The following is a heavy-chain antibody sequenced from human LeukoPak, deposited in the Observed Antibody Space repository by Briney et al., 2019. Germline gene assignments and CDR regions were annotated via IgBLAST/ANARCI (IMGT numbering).Heavy chain of an antibody. CDR3: TREQDREASATVVGEY. V-gene: IGHV3-48*03. J-gene: IGHJ4*02. Sequence: PGGSLRLSCVASGFTFSRFEMNWVRQAPGKGLEWISHISTGTYISYTDSVKGRFTISRDNAQNSLFLQMNSLRAEETAVYYCTREQDREASATVVGEYWGKGTLVTVSS. D-gene: IGHD4-23*01. CDR1: GFTFSRFE. CDR2: ISTGTYI.